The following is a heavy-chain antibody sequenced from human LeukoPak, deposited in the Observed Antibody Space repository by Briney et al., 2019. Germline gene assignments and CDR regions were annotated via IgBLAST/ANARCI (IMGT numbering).Heavy chain of an antibody. V-gene: IGHV1-2*06. CDR2: INPNSGGT. J-gene: IGHJ1*01. CDR3: ARPEVQWLGQYEYFQH. Sequence: ASVKVSCRASGYTFTGYYMHWVRQAPGQGLEWMGRINPNSGGTNYAQKFQGRVTMTRDTSISTAYMELSRLRSDDTAVYYCARPEVQWLGQYEYFQHWGQGTLVTVSS. D-gene: IGHD6-19*01. CDR1: GYTFTGYY.